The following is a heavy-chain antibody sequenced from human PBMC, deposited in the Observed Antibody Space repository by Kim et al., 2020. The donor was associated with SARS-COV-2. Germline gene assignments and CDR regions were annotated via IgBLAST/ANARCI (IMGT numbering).Heavy chain of an antibody. V-gene: IGHV3-33*03. J-gene: IGHJ4*02. CDR2: IWCDGSNK. D-gene: IGHD2-15*01. Sequence: GGSLRLSCAASGFSFSTYGMHWVRQAPGQGLEWVAVIWCDGSNKKYADSVKGRFTISRDNSRNTLSLQMNNPRVEDTAVYYCATDDSDGKPGGYWGQGTLVPVSS. CDR1: GFSFSTYG. CDR3: ATDDSDGKPGGY.